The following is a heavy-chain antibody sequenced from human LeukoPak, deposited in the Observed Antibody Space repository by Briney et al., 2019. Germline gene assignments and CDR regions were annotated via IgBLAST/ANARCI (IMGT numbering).Heavy chain of an antibody. V-gene: IGHV4-59*01. CDR3: ARDLGRGFFNGVDV. CDR1: GGSISGYY. J-gene: IGHJ6*02. D-gene: IGHD3-3*01. CDR2: VYYSGST. Sequence: SETLSLTCTVSGGSISGYYWNWLRQPPGKGLEWIGYVYYSGSTKYNPSFKSRVIISEDTSKNQFSLKLSSVTAADTAVYYCARDLGRGFFNGVDVWGQGTTVTVSS.